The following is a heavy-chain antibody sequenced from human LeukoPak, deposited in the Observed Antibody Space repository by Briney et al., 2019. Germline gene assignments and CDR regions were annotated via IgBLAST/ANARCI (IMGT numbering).Heavy chain of an antibody. CDR2: TYYRSKWYN. CDR1: GDSVSSNSAA. V-gene: IGHV6-1*01. J-gene: IGHJ6*03. CDR3: AHEAARPTYYYYYMDV. Sequence: SQTLSLTFAISGDSVSSNSAAWNWIRQSPSRGLEWLGRTYYRSKWYNDYAVSVKSRITINPDTSKNQFSLQLNSVTPEDTAVYYCAHEAARPTYYYYYMDVWGKGTTVTVSS. D-gene: IGHD6-6*01.